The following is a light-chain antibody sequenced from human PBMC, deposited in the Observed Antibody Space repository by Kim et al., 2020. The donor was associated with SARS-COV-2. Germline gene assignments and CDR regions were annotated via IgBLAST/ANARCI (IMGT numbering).Light chain of an antibody. Sequence: GTTVTISCTRSSGSIDANYVQWYQQRPGGVPTTVIYEDDQRPSGVSDRFSGSIDNSSNSASLTISGLRTEDEADYYCQSYNRDNVLFGGGTQLTVL. CDR2: EDD. V-gene: IGLV6-57*03. CDR1: SGSIDANY. J-gene: IGLJ2*01. CDR3: QSYNRDNVL.